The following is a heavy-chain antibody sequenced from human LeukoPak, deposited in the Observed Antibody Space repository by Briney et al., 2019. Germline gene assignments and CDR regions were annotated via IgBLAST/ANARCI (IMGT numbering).Heavy chain of an antibody. D-gene: IGHD6-13*01. J-gene: IGHJ4*02. CDR3: SSWPHNDY. CDR1: GFTFSKYA. V-gene: IGHV3-69-1*02. Sequence: GGSLRLSCAASGFTFSKYAMNWVRQAPGKGLEWVSSISSSGNIQYADPVKGRFTISRDNARNSLYLQMNSLRAEDTAVYYCSSWPHNDYWGQGTLVTVSS. CDR2: ISSSGNI.